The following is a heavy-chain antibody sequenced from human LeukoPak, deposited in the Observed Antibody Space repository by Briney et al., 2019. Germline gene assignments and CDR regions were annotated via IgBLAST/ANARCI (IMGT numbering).Heavy chain of an antibody. Sequence: ASVKVSCKISGYALTELSMHWVRQAPGKGLEWMGGFDPEDGETIYAQKFQGRVTLTEDTSTDTYLELSSLTSEDTAVYYCLTVLYGRPWNPVGGGGLWGQGTLVTVSS. V-gene: IGHV1-24*01. J-gene: IGHJ4*02. CDR3: LTVLYGRPWNPVGGGGL. D-gene: IGHD1-1*01. CDR1: GYALTELS. CDR2: FDPEDGET.